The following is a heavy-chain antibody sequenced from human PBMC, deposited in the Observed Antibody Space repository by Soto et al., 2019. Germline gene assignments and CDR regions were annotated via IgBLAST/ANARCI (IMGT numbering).Heavy chain of an antibody. V-gene: IGHV3-23*01. CDR2: LSDSGGNT. Sequence: GSLRLSCAASGFTFSSYAMTWVRQAPGKGLEWVSTLSDSGGNTYYTDSVKGRFTISRDNSKNTLYLQMNSLRAEDTAVYYCAKDSRSSATGAFDYWGQGTLVTVSS. CDR3: AKDSRSSATGAFDY. D-gene: IGHD6-6*01. CDR1: GFTFSSYA. J-gene: IGHJ4*02.